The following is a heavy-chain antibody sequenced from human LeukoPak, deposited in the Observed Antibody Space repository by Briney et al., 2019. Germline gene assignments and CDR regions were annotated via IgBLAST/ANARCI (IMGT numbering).Heavy chain of an antibody. D-gene: IGHD4-17*01. CDR2: INHSGST. J-gene: IGHJ6*02. CDR1: GASFSDFY. V-gene: IGHV4-34*01. CDR3: ARVRTTVTTFKNYYYGMDV. Sequence: SEPLSLTCAVYGASFSDFYWSWIRQPPGMGLEWIGEINHSGSTNHNPSLKSRLTISVDTSKNQLSLKLSSVTAADTAVYYCARVRTTVTTFKNYYYGMDVWGQGTTVTVSS.